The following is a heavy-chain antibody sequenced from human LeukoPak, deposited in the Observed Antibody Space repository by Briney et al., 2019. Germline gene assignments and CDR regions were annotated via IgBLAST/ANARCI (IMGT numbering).Heavy chain of an antibody. D-gene: IGHD3-9*01. V-gene: IGHV3-21*01. CDR3: ARGVLTGYFSK. Sequence: VSSISSSSSYIYYADSVKGRFTISRDNAKNSLYLQMNSLRAEDTAVYYCARGVLTGYFSKWGQGTLVTVSS. CDR2: ISSSSSYI. J-gene: IGHJ4*02.